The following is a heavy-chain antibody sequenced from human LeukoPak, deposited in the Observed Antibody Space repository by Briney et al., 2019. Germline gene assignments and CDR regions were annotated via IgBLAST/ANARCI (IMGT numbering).Heavy chain of an antibody. D-gene: IGHD5-12*01. CDR1: GFTFSNYW. V-gene: IGHV3-7*04. J-gene: IGHJ4*02. CDR3: ARLDGGYVALDY. CDR2: IKQDGSEK. Sequence: GGSLTLSCVASGFTFSNYWMSWVRQAPGKGLEWVTNIKQDGSEKYYVDSVKRRFNISRDNAKNSLYLQMNSLRDEDTTVYYCARLDGGYVALDYWGQGALVTVSS.